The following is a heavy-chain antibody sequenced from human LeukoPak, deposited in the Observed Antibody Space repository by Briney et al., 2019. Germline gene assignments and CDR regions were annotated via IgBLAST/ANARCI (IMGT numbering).Heavy chain of an antibody. CDR3: ASRSSSWYPSDRYYYYYMDV. V-gene: IGHV4-34*01. J-gene: IGHJ6*03. D-gene: IGHD6-13*01. CDR2: INHSGST. Sequence: PSETLSLTCAVYGGSFSGYYRSWIRQPPGKGLEWIGEINHSGSTNYNPSLKSRVTISVDTSKNQFSLKLSSVTAADTAVYYCASRSSSWYPSDRYYYYYMDVWGKGTTVTVSS. CDR1: GGSFSGYY.